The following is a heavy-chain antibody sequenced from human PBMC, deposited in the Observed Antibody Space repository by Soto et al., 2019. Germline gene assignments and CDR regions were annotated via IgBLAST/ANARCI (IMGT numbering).Heavy chain of an antibody. CDR1: GYSFKTYW. V-gene: IGHV5-51*01. CDR3: AGLAFVVPAATNAFDV. D-gene: IGHD3-16*01. J-gene: IGHJ3*01. Sequence: EVQLVQSGADVKKPGESLKISCKSFGYSFKTYWIAWVRQMPGKGLEWMGSIYPSDSAVTYNPSFQGQVSISVDKSINTACQQWSSLKASDSAMFYWAGLAFVVPAATNAFDVWGQGTMVTVSS. CDR2: IYPSDSAV.